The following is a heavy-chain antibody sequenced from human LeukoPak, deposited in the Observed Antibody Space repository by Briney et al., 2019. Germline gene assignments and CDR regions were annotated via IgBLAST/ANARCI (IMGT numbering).Heavy chain of an antibody. CDR3: AKDPCSGGSCYSYYYNYYMDV. D-gene: IGHD2-15*01. CDR1: GFTLSSYG. J-gene: IGHJ6*03. V-gene: IGHV3-33*06. Sequence: GRSLRLSCAASGFTLSSYGMHWVRQAPGKGLEWVAFIWYDGSTEYYADSVKGRFTISRDNFKNTLYLQMNSLRAEDTAIYYCAKDPCSGGSCYSYYYNYYMDVWGKGTTVTVSS. CDR2: IWYDGSTE.